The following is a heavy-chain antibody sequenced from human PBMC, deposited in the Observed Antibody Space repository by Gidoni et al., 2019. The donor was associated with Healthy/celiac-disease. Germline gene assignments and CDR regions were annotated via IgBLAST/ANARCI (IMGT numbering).Heavy chain of an antibody. Sequence: EVQLVESGGGLVKPGRSLRLSCTASGFTFGDYAMSWFRQAPGKGLEWVGFIRSKAYGGTTEYAASVKGRFTISRDDSKSIAYLQMNSLKTEDTAVYYCTRRIAAAGTGFDYWGQGTLVTVSS. V-gene: IGHV3-49*05. J-gene: IGHJ4*02. CDR3: TRRIAAAGTGFDY. CDR2: IRSKAYGGTT. D-gene: IGHD6-13*01. CDR1: GFTFGDYA.